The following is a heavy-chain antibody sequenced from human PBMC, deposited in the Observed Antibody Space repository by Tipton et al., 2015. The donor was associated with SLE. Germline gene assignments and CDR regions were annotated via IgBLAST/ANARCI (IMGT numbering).Heavy chain of an antibody. CDR1: GGSISSYY. J-gene: IGHJ3*02. CDR2: IYSSGST. D-gene: IGHD3-22*01. CDR3: VRDVPRYYDPDPFDI. Sequence: TLSLTCTVSGGSISSYYWSWIRQPAGKGLEWIGRIYSSGSTNYNPSRKSRVTMSVDTSKNQFSLKLNSVTAADTAVYYCVRDVPRYYDPDPFDIWGQGTMVTVSS. V-gene: IGHV4-4*07.